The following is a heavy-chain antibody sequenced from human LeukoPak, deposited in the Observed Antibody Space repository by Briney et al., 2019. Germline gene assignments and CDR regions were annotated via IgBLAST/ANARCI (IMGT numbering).Heavy chain of an antibody. CDR3: ARGEWENRWGDYYYYGMDV. D-gene: IGHD1-26*01. CDR2: ISSNGGST. J-gene: IGHJ6*02. Sequence: GGSLRLSCAASGFTFSSYAMHWVRQAPGKGLEYVSAISSNGGSTYYANSVKGRFTISRDNSKNTLYLQMGSLRAEDMAVYYCARGEWENRWGDYYYYGMDVWGQGTTVTVSS. V-gene: IGHV3-64*01. CDR1: GFTFSSYA.